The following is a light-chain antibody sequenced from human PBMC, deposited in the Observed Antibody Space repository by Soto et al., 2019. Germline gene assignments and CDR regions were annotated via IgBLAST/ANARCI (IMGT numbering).Light chain of an antibody. Sequence: QSVLTQPPSVSAAPGQTVTISCSGSSSNIGNNYNYVSWYQQHPGTAPKVLIYDNNQRPSGIPDRFSGSKSGTSATLGITGLQTGDEADYYCETWDSSLSAHVFGGGTKVTVL. CDR1: SSNIGNNYNY. V-gene: IGLV1-51*01. J-gene: IGLJ2*01. CDR2: DNN. CDR3: ETWDSSLSAHV.